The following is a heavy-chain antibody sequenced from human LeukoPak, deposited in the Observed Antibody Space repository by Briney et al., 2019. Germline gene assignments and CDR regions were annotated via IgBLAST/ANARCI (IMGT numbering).Heavy chain of an antibody. V-gene: IGHV1-18*01. CDR2: ISPYKGNR. J-gene: IGHJ6*02. Sequence: ASVKVSCKTSGYTFTNYGITWVRQAPGQGLEWMGWISPYKGNRNYAQNLQGRVTMTTDTSTSTAYMELRSLRSDDTAVYYCARDGGQGAWSGYYGMDVWGQGTTVTVSS. D-gene: IGHD3-3*01. CDR3: ARDGGQGAWSGYYGMDV. CDR1: GYTFTNYG.